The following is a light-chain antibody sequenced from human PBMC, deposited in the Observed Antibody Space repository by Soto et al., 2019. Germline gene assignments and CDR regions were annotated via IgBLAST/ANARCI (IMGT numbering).Light chain of an antibody. CDR1: QSVLYSSNNKNY. Sequence: DIVMTQSPDSLAVSLGERATINCKSSQSVLYSSNNKNYLAWYQQKPGQPPKLLIYWASTRESGVPDRFSGSGSGKDFPLTISSLQAEDVAVYYCQQYYSTPPTFGQGTRLEIK. CDR2: WAS. CDR3: QQYYSTPPT. J-gene: IGKJ5*01. V-gene: IGKV4-1*01.